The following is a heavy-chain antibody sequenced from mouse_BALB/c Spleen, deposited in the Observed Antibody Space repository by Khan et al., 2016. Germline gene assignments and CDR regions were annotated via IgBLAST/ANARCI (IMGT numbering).Heavy chain of an antibody. J-gene: IGHJ2*01. D-gene: IGHD2-2*01. Sequence: EVQLQESGGGLVKPGGSLKLSCAASGFTFSSYAMSWVRQTPEKRLEWVASISSGGSTYYPDSVKGRFPISRDNARNILNLQMSSLRSEDTAMYYCAREDYGNDGDYFDYWGQGTTLTVSS. CDR1: GFTFSSYA. CDR3: AREDYGNDGDYFDY. CDR2: ISSGGST. V-gene: IGHV5-6-5*01.